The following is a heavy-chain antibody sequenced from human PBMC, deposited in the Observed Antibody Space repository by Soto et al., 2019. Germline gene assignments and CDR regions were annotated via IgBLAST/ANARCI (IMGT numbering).Heavy chain of an antibody. D-gene: IGHD2-15*01. J-gene: IGHJ6*02. V-gene: IGHV3-72*01. CDR3: ARDISCSGGSCYDYYYYYGMDV. CDR1: GFTFSIHY. CDR2: MKNKANSYTI. Sequence: WGSLRLSCAASGFTFSIHYMDWVRQAPGKGLEWVGRMKNKANSYTIVYAASVKGRFTISRDDSQNSLYLQMNSLKTEDTAVYYCARDISCSGGSCYDYYYYYGMDVWGQGT.